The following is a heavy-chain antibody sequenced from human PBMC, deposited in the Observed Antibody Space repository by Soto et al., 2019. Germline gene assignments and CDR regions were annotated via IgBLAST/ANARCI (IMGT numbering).Heavy chain of an antibody. V-gene: IGHV1-3*01. CDR2: INAGNGNT. J-gene: IGHJ6*03. D-gene: IGHD7-27*01. Sequence: ASVKVSCKASGYTFTSYAMHWVRQAPGQRLEWMGWINAGNGNTKYSQKFQGRVTITRDTSASTAYMELSSLRSEDTAVYYCARDFVGGQGTNWRGYYYYMDVWGKGTTVTVSS. CDR1: GYTFTSYA. CDR3: ARDFVGGQGTNWRGYYYYMDV.